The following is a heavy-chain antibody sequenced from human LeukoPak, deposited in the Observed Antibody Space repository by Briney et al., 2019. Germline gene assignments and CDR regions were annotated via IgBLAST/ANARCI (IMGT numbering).Heavy chain of an antibody. CDR1: GYTFTSYD. J-gene: IGHJ4*02. CDR3: ARFRGGKQWLAMSYFDY. CDR2: MNPNSGNT. D-gene: IGHD6-19*01. Sequence: ASVKVSCKASGYTFTSYDINWVRQATGQGLEWMGWMNPNSGNTGYAQKFQGRVTITRNTSISTAYMELSSLRSEDTAVYYCARFRGGKQWLAMSYFDYWGQGTLVTVSS. V-gene: IGHV1-8*03.